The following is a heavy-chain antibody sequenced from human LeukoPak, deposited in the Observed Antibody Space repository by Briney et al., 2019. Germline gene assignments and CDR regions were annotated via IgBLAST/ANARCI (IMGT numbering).Heavy chain of an antibody. CDR2: IYYSGST. J-gene: IGHJ3*01. CDR1: GGSISSSSYY. D-gene: IGHD2-15*01. CDR3: ARHRGGFDL. V-gene: IGHV4-39*07. Sequence: SETLSLTCTVSGGSISSSSYYWGWIRQPPGKGLERIGSIYYSGSTYYYPSLKSRVTISIDTSKIHFSLKLSSVTAAGTAAYYCARHRGGFDLWGQGTMVTVSS.